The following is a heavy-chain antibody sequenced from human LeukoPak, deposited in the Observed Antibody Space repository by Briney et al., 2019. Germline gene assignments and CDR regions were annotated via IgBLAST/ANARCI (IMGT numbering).Heavy chain of an antibody. CDR1: GGSVSSTSYY. CDR3: ARHSDAFPI. CDR2: ISYSGST. V-gene: IGHV4-39*01. Sequence: SETLSLTCTASGGSVSSTSYYWGWIRQPPGKGLEWIGTISYSGSTYYNPSLKSRVTISVDTSKNHFSLKLTSATAADTAVFYCARHSDAFPIWGQGTMVTVSS. J-gene: IGHJ3*02.